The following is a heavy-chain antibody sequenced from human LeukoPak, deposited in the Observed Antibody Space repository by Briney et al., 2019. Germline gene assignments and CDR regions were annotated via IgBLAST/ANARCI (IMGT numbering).Heavy chain of an antibody. CDR2: INPSGGST. D-gene: IGHD5-12*01. CDR1: GYTFTSYY. CDR3: ATTGVVMSGFAEGSFDY. V-gene: IGHV1-46*03. Sequence: ASVKVSCKASGYTFTSYYMHWVRQAPGQGLEWMGIINPSGGSTSYAQKFQCRVTMTRDTSTSTVYMELSSLRSEDTAVYYCATTGVVMSGFAEGSFDYWGQGTLVTVSS. J-gene: IGHJ4*02.